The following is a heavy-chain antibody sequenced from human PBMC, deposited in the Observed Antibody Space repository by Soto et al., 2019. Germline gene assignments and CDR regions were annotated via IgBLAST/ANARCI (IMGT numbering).Heavy chain of an antibody. J-gene: IGHJ5*02. D-gene: IGHD6-6*01. V-gene: IGHV3-21*01. CDR2: ISISGSNI. CDR3: ARYGSSNWFDP. Sequence: PVWSLRLSCAASGFSFSSYSMNWVRQAPGKGLEWVSSISISGSNIYYADSVKGRFTISRDNAENSLYLQMNSLRAEDTAVYYCARYGSSNWFDPWGQGTLVTVSS. CDR1: GFSFSSYS.